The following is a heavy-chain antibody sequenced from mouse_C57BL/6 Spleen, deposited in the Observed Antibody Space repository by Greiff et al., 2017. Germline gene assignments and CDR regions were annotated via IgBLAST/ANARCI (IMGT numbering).Heavy chain of an antibody. J-gene: IGHJ2*01. CDR2: IYPEDGET. CDR3: ARAYGNPVYFYY. V-gene: IGHV14-2*01. Sequence: EVQLVESGAELVKPGASVKLSCTASGFNIKDYYMHWVKQRTEHGLEWIGRIYPEDGETKYSPKFQGKATITADTASSTAYLQLSSLTSEDTAVYYCARAYGNPVYFYYWGQGTTLTVSS. D-gene: IGHD2-1*01. CDR1: GFNIKDYY.